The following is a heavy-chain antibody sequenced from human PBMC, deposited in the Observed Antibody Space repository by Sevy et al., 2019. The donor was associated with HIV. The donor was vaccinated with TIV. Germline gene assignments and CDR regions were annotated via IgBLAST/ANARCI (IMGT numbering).Heavy chain of an antibody. CDR2: IKQDGSEE. Sequence: GGSLRLSCAASGFTFSSYWMSWVRQAPGKGLEWVANIKQDGSEEYYVDSVKGRFTISRDNAKNSLYLQMNSLRAEDTAVYYCARVVHDLWSGYYTFGDYWGQGSLVTVSS. V-gene: IGHV3-7*01. D-gene: IGHD3-3*01. J-gene: IGHJ4*02. CDR3: ARVVHDLWSGYYTFGDY. CDR1: GFTFSSYW.